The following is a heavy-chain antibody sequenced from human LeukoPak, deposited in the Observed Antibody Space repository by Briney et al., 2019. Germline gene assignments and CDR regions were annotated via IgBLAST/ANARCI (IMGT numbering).Heavy chain of an antibody. D-gene: IGHD6-13*01. CDR1: GFTFSSYG. Sequence: QPGRSLRLSCAASGFTFSSYGMHWVRQAPGTGLEWVAVVWYDGSSKYYADSVKGRFTISRDNAENSLFLQMNSLRVEDTAVYYCAREWQGGIAAAGTRIEGDYWGQGTLVAVSS. CDR2: VWYDGSSK. J-gene: IGHJ4*02. CDR3: AREWQGGIAAAGTRIEGDY. V-gene: IGHV3-33*01.